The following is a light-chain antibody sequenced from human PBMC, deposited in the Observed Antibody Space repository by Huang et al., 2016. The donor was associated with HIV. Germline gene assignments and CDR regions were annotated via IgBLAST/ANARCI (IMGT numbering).Light chain of an antibody. V-gene: IGKV1-13*02. Sequence: AVQLTQSPSSLSASVGDTVIISCRASQDIGTSLAWYQQRTGRAPKLLISAASTLQTGVPSRCSGDSAGTYFTLFITNLQPEDLATYYCQQLHTYPITFGQGTRLDMK. CDR1: QDIGTS. CDR3: QQLHTYPIT. CDR2: AAS. J-gene: IGKJ5*01.